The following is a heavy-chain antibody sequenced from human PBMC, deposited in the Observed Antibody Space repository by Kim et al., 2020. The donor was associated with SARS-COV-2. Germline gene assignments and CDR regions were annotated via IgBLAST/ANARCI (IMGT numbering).Heavy chain of an antibody. V-gene: IGHV3-23*01. D-gene: IGHD1-26*01. Sequence: GGSLRLSCVASGFTFSTYAMGWVRQAPGKGLEWVSSISWDGTRTYYADSVKGRVTISSDKSKNMLYLHMHSLRVEDTAVYYCAKGVINSGFDYWGQGTQVTVSS. CDR2: ISWDGTRT. CDR3: AKGVINSGFDY. CDR1: GFTFSTYA. J-gene: IGHJ4*02.